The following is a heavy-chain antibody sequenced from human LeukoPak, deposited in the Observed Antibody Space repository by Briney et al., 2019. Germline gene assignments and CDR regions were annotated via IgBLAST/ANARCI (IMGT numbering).Heavy chain of an antibody. J-gene: IGHJ4*02. Sequence: PSETLSLTCTVSGGSISSYFWSWIRQPAGKGLEWIGRIYSSGSTNYSPSLKSRVTMSVDTSKNQFSLNLSSVTAADTAMYYCARESSAGDGRGSDYWGQGTLVTVSS. V-gene: IGHV4-4*07. CDR2: IYSSGST. CDR3: ARESSAGDGRGSDY. CDR1: GGSISSYF. D-gene: IGHD7-27*01.